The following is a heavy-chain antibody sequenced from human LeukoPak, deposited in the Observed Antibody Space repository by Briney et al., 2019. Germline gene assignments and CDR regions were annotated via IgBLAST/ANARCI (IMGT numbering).Heavy chain of an antibody. CDR2: ISGSGGST. CDR1: GFTFSSYA. V-gene: IGHV3-23*01. D-gene: IGHD5-18*01. J-gene: IGHJ4*02. Sequence: GGSLRLSCAAPGFTFSSYAMSWVRQAPGKGLEWVSAISGSGGSTYYADSVKGRFTISRDNSKNTLYLQMNSLRAEDTAVYYCAKDDTAMVSYYFDYWGQGTLVTVSS. CDR3: AKDDTAMVSYYFDY.